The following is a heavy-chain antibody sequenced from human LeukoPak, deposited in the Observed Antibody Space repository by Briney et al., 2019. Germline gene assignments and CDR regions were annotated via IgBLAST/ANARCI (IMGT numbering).Heavy chain of an antibody. D-gene: IGHD5-12*01. CDR2: IIPILGIA. Sequence: SVKVSCKASGGTFSSYTISCVRQAPGQGLEWMGRIIPILGIANYAQKFQGRVTITADKSTSTAYMELSSLRSEDTAVYYCARALGYDPPAYWGQGTLVTVSS. J-gene: IGHJ4*02. CDR1: GGTFSSYT. CDR3: ARALGYDPPAY. V-gene: IGHV1-69*02.